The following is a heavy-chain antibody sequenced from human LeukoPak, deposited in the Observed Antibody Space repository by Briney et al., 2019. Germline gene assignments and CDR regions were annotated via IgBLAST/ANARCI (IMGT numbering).Heavy chain of an antibody. J-gene: IGHJ4*02. Sequence: GGSLRLSCAASGFTFSSYAMHWVRQAPGKGLEWVAVISYDGSNKYYADSVKGRFTISRDNSKNTLYLQMNSLRAEDTAVYYCARDNEAAAATGDLVYWGQGTLVTVSS. CDR3: ARDNEAAAATGDLVY. V-gene: IGHV3-30-3*01. D-gene: IGHD2-15*01. CDR1: GFTFSSYA. CDR2: ISYDGSNK.